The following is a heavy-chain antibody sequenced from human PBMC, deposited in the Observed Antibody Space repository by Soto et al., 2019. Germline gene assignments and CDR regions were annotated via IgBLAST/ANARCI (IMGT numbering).Heavy chain of an antibody. Sequence: QVQLVESGGGVVQPGRSLRLSCAASGFTFSSYAMHWVRQAPGKGLEWVAVISYDGSNKYYADSVKCRFTISRDNSKNTLYLQMNSLRAEDTAVYYCARAVAVDYWGQGTLVTVSS. CDR1: GFTFSSYA. J-gene: IGHJ4*02. V-gene: IGHV3-30-3*01. D-gene: IGHD6-19*01. CDR2: ISYDGSNK. CDR3: ARAVAVDY.